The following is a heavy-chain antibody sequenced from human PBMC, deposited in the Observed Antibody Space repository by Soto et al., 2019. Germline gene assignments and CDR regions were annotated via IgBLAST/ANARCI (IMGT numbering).Heavy chain of an antibody. CDR1: GGSVSIGSYY. CDR3: ARIVLRYFDWTRNYGMDV. CDR2: INHSGST. J-gene: IGHJ6*02. D-gene: IGHD3-9*01. Sequence: ETLSLTCTVSGGSVSIGSYYWSWIRQPPGKGLEWIGEINHSGSTNYNPSLKSRVTISVDTSKNQFSLKLSSVTAADTAVYYCARIVLRYFDWTRNYGMDVWGQGTTVTVSS. V-gene: IGHV4-39*07.